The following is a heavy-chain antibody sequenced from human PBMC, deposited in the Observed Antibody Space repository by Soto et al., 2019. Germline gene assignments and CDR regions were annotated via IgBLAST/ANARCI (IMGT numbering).Heavy chain of an antibody. D-gene: IGHD2-2*01. J-gene: IGHJ3*02. CDR2: ISGSGGIT. Sequence: GGSLRLSCAASGFTFSNYAMTWVRQAPGKGLEWVSFISGSGGITYYADSVKGRFTISRDNSKNTLYLQMNSLRAEDTAVYYCAKVGLGYCISTSCYPDAFDIWGQGTMVTVSS. CDR3: AKVGLGYCISTSCYPDAFDI. V-gene: IGHV3-23*01. CDR1: GFTFSNYA.